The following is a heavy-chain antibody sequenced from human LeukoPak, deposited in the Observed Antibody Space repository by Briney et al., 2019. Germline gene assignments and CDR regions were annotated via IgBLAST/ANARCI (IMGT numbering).Heavy chain of an antibody. CDR2: ISSSGSNM. D-gene: IGHD4-17*01. J-gene: IGHJ3*02. CDR1: GFTFSSYE. CDR3: AKDGVTTGAFDI. Sequence: PGGSLRLSCAASGFTFSSYEMNWVRQAPGKGLEWVSYISSSGSNMYYADSVQGRFTVSRDNSKNTLFLQMNSLRAEDTAVYYCAKDGVTTGAFDIWGQGTMVTVSS. V-gene: IGHV3-48*03.